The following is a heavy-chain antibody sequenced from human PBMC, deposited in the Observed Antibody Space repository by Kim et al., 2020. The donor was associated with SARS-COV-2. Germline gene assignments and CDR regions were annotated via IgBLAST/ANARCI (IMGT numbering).Heavy chain of an antibody. V-gene: IGHV3-48*01. CDR2: TK. Sequence: TKYYSGYGKGRFTISRDNAKNSLYLQMNSLRGEDTAVYYCARDSGSFFDYWGQGTLVTVSS. D-gene: IGHD1-26*01. CDR3: ARDSGSFFDY. J-gene: IGHJ4*02.